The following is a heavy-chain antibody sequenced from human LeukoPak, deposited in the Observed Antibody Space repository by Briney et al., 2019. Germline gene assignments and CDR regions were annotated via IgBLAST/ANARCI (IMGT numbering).Heavy chain of an antibody. D-gene: IGHD2-21*02. CDR1: GGSISSYY. Sequence: SGTLSLTCTVSGGSISSYYWSWIRQPAGKGLEWIGRIYASGNTNYNPSLKSRVTMSVDTSKNLFALKLSSVTAAGTAVYYCARQGVATAIDYWGQGTLVTVSS. CDR2: IYASGNT. J-gene: IGHJ4*02. V-gene: IGHV4-4*07. CDR3: ARQGVATAIDY.